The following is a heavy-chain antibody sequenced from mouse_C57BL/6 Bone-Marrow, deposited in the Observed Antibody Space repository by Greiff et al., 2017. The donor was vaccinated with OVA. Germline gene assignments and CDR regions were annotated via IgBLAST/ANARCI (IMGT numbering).Heavy chain of an antibody. J-gene: IGHJ3*01. CDR3: ARRGLREFAY. D-gene: IGHD2-4*01. V-gene: IGHV1-61*01. Sequence: QVQLQQPGAELVRPGSSVKLSCKASGYTFTSYWMDWVKQRPGQGLEWIGNIYPSDSETHYNQKFKDKATLTVDKSSSTAYMKLSSLTSEDSGVYYCARRGLREFAYWGQGTLVTVSA. CDR2: IYPSDSET. CDR1: GYTFTSYW.